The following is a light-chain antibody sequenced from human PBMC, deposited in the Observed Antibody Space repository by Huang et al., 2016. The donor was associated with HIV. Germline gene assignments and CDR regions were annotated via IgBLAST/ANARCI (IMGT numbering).Light chain of an antibody. Sequence: DIQMTQSPSSLSASVGDRVTLTCRASQSISIYLEWYQQKPGKAPNLLIYAASSLQSGVPSSFSGSGSGTDFTLTISSLQPEDFATYYCQQSYNTSYTFGQGTKLEIK. CDR1: QSISIY. CDR2: AAS. J-gene: IGKJ2*01. V-gene: IGKV1-39*01. CDR3: QQSYNTSYT.